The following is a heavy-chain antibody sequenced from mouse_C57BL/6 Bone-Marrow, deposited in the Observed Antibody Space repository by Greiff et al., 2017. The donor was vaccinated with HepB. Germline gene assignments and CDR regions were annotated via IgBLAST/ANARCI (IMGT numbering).Heavy chain of an antibody. CDR1: GYTFTDYY. Sequence: QVQLQQSGAELVKPGASVKISCKASGYTFTDYYINWVKQRPGQGLEWIGKIGPGSGSTYYNEKFKGKATFTADTSSNTAYMQLSSLTTEDSAIYYCARIYYGSSYWYFDVWGTGTTVTVSS. J-gene: IGHJ1*03. CDR2: IGPGSGST. CDR3: ARIYYGSSYWYFDV. D-gene: IGHD1-1*01. V-gene: IGHV1-77*01.